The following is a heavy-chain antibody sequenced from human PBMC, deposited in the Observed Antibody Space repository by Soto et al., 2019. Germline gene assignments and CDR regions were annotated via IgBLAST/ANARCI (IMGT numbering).Heavy chain of an antibody. CDR3: ARVCPLVATIGCEYGY. Sequence: QVQLQESGPGLVKPSETLSLTCTVSGGSISSYYWSWIRQPPGMGLEWIGYIYYSGSTNYNPSLNSRITIGLDTSKNQFSMKLTSVTAADPAVDYCARVCPLVATIGCEYGYWGQGTLVTVSS. CDR1: GGSISSYY. V-gene: IGHV4-59*01. J-gene: IGHJ4*02. D-gene: IGHD5-12*01. CDR2: IYYSGST.